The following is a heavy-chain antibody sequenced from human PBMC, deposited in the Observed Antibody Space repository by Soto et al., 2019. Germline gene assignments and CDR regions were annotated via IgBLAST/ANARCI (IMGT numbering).Heavy chain of an antibody. CDR2: ISGTGDTT. Sequence: EAQLLESGGGLVQPGGSLRLSCAASGFTFRTYGMTWVRQAPGKGLEWVSGISGTGDTTSYADSVKGRLTISRDNSKNTLYLQINSLRAEDTALYYCARGQDDYGDSDVWFDPWGEGTLVTVSS. J-gene: IGHJ5*02. V-gene: IGHV3-23*01. D-gene: IGHD4-17*01. CDR3: ARGQDDYGDSDVWFDP. CDR1: GFTFRTYG.